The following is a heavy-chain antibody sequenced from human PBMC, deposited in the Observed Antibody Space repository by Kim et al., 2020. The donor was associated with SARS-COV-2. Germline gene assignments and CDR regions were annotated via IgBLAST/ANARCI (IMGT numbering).Heavy chain of an antibody. D-gene: IGHD4-17*01. CDR1: GFTGSSNY. Sequence: GWSLRLSCAASGFTGSSNYISWVRQTPMKGLEWVLNTYTGGRLYYADSVKGRFTLSRHNSENTFYLQMNSLRVEDTAVYYCARWGGYGFGMDVWGQGTTVTVSS. J-gene: IGHJ6*02. V-gene: IGHV3-53*04. CDR3: ARWGGYGFGMDV. CDR2: TYTGGRL.